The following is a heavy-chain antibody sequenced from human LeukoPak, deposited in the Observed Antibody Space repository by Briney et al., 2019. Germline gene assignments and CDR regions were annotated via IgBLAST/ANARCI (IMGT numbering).Heavy chain of an antibody. CDR1: GGSISTYY. J-gene: IGHJ6*03. V-gene: IGHV4-59*08. D-gene: IGHD6-13*01. Sequence: KPSETLSLTCTVSGGSISTYYWSWIRQPPGKGLEWIEYIYYSGSTNYNPSLKSRVTISVDTSKNQFSLKLSSVTAADTGVYYCARQTNSTWSLYMDVWGKGTTVTVSS. CDR3: ARQTNSTWSLYMDV. CDR2: IYYSGST.